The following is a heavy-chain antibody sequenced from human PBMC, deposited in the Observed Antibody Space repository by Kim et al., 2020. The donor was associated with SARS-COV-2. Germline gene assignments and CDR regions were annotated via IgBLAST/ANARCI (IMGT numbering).Heavy chain of an antibody. CDR1: GFIIDSEW. V-gene: IGHV3-7*03. CDR3: AREPSAGST. CDR2: INRDGDEK. J-gene: IGHJ5*02. Sequence: GGSLRLSCAASGFIIDSEWMSWVRQAPGKGPEWVANINRDGDEKNYVGSVKGRFSISRDSAKNSLYLQMNSLRDEDTAVYYCAREPSAGSTWGQGTLVTVSS.